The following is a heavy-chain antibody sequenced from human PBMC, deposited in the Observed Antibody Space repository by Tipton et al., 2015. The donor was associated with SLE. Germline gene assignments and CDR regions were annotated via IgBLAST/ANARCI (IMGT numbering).Heavy chain of an antibody. CDR3: ARRITYGIPFDH. D-gene: IGHD4-17*01. J-gene: IGHJ4*02. V-gene: IGHV4-4*07. CDR2: MCTSGST. CDR1: GASIAYYC. Sequence: TLSLTCTVSGASIAYYCWSWIRQPAGKGLEWIGRMCTSGSTYYNPSLKSRVTISVDTSKNQFSLKLSSVTAADTAVYYCARRITYGIPFDHWGQGILVTISS.